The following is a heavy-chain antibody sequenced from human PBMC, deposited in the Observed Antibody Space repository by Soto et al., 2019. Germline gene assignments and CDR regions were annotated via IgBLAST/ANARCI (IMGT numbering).Heavy chain of an antibody. Sequence: GLDLEWLALIYWDDDKRYSPSLKSRLTITKDTSKNQVVLTMTNMDPVDTATYYCAHRLRGSNYAEHNWFDPWGQGTLVTVSS. J-gene: IGHJ5*02. CDR3: AHRLRGSNYAEHNWFDP. V-gene: IGHV2-5*02. D-gene: IGHD4-4*01. CDR2: IYWDDDK.